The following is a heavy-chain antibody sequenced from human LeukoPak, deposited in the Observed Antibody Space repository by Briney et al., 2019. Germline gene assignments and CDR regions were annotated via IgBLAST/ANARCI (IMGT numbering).Heavy chain of an antibody. Sequence: GASLQISCKGSGSIFTSYWIGWVRPLPGKGLEWMGIIYPGDSDTRYSPSFQGQVTISADKSISTAYLQWSSLKASDTAMYYCARLRWNSYFDYWGQGTLVTVSS. V-gene: IGHV5-51*01. CDR2: IYPGDSDT. CDR1: GSIFTSYW. CDR3: ARLRWNSYFDY. D-gene: IGHD2/OR15-2a*01. J-gene: IGHJ4*02.